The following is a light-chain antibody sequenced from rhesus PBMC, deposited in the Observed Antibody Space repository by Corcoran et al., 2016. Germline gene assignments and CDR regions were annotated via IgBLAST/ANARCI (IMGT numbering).Light chain of an antibody. CDR2: DAS. J-gene: IGKJ1*01. CDR3: LQHNSYPRT. CDR1: QGISSY. V-gene: IGKV1-28*03. Sequence: DIQMTQSPSSLSASVGDTVTITCRASQGISSYLNWFQQKPGKAPKLLIYDASSLESGVPSRFSGSGSWTDLTLTISSLQPEDFAAYYCLQHNSYPRTFGQGTKVEIK.